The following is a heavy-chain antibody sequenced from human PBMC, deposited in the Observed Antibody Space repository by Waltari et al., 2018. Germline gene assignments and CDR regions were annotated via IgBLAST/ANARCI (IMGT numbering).Heavy chain of an antibody. D-gene: IGHD1-1*01. CDR2: ISYDGSNE. V-gene: IGHV3-30*02. Sequence: GMHWVRQAPGKGLEWVSFISYDGSNENYADSVKGRFTMSRDNSKKMLYVQMNNLRAEDSAVYYCVKGNEIDYWGQGTLVTVSS. CDR1: G. J-gene: IGHJ4*02. CDR3: VKGNEIDY.